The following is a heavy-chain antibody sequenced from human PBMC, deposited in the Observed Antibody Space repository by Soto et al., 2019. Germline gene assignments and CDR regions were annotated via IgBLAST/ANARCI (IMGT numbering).Heavy chain of an antibody. CDR1: GGSISSYY. D-gene: IGHD2-8*01. Sequence: SETLSLTCTVSGGSISSYYWSWIRQPPGKGLEWIGYIYYSGSTNYNPSLKSRVTISVDTSKNQFSLKLSSVTAADTAVYYCARLAPTKWVDYWGQGTLVTVSS. CDR3: ARLAPTKWVDY. J-gene: IGHJ4*02. CDR2: IYYSGST. V-gene: IGHV4-59*08.